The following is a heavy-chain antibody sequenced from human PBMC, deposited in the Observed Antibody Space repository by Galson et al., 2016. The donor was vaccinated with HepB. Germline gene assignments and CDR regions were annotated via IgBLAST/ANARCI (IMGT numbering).Heavy chain of an antibody. CDR1: GFIFSSHT. J-gene: IGHJ4*02. Sequence: SLRLSCAASGFIFSSHTMNWVRQAPGKRLEWIAHIASTDGTTDYADSVKGRFTISRDNAKNSLFLQMNSLRADDTALYYCARGEGSGSWLVGHWGQGTLVTVSS. V-gene: IGHV3-48*01. CDR3: ARGEGSGSWLVGH. D-gene: IGHD1-26*01. CDR2: IASTDGTT.